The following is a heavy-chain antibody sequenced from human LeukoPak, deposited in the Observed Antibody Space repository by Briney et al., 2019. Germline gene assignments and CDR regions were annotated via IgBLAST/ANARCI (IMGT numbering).Heavy chain of an antibody. D-gene: IGHD4-17*01. CDR1: GYTFTGYY. Sequence: ASVKVSCTASGYTFTGYYMHWVRQAPGQGLEWMGWINPNSGGTDYAQKFQGRVTMTRDTSISTAYMELSRLRSDDTAVYYCASMDYGDYGRRYFDYWGQGTLVTVSS. CDR3: ASMDYGDYGRRYFDY. V-gene: IGHV1-2*02. CDR2: INPNSGGT. J-gene: IGHJ4*02.